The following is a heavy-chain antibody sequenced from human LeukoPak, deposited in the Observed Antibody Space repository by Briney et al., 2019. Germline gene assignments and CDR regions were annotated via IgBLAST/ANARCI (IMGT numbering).Heavy chain of an antibody. V-gene: IGHV6-1*01. CDR3: AGWDYSRGGSCYWGSLDY. Sequence: SQTLSLTCAISGDSVSSNSAAWNWIRQSPSRGLEWLGRTYYRSKWYNDYAVSVKSRITINPDTSKNQFSLQLNSVTPEDTAGSYWAGWDYSRGGSCYWGSLDYWGQGTLVTVSS. CDR2: TYYRSKWYN. CDR1: GDSVSSNSAA. J-gene: IGHJ4*02. D-gene: IGHD2-15*01.